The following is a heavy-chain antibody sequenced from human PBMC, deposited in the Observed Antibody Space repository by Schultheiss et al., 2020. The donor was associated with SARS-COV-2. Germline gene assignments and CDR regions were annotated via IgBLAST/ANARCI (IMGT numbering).Heavy chain of an antibody. J-gene: IGHJ6*02. V-gene: IGHV4-59*12. CDR2: IYYSGST. Sequence: SETLSLTCTVSGGSISSYYWSWIRQPPGKGLEWIGYIYYSGSTNYNPSLKSRVTLSLDTSKNQFSLRLSSVTAADTAVYYCAKDRDYGDYYYYGMDVWGQGTTVTVSS. CDR1: GGSISSYY. D-gene: IGHD4-17*01. CDR3: AKDRDYGDYYYYGMDV.